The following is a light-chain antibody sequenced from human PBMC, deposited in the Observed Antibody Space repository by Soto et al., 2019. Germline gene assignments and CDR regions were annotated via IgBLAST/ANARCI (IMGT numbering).Light chain of an antibody. V-gene: IGKV3-15*01. CDR2: GAS. CDR1: QSVSSN. J-gene: IGKJ1*01. CDR3: QHYNNWPPWT. Sequence: EILMTQSPATLSVSPGERATLSCRASQSVSSNLAWYQQKPGQAPRLLIYGASTRATGIPARFSGSGSGTDFTLTISSLQSEDFAVYYCQHYNNWPPWTFGQGTKVEIK.